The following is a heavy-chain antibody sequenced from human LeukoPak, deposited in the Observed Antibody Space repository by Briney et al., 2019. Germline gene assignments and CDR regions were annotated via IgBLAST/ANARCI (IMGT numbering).Heavy chain of an antibody. Sequence: SETLSLTCTVSGGSISNSHYYWSWIRQPPGKGLEWIGEINHSGSTNYNPSLKSRVTISVDTSKNQFSLKLSSVTAADTAVYYCAREGSMATSEFDYWGQGTLVTVSS. V-gene: IGHV4-39*07. CDR3: AREGSMATSEFDY. D-gene: IGHD5-12*01. CDR1: GGSISNSHYY. J-gene: IGHJ4*02. CDR2: INHSGST.